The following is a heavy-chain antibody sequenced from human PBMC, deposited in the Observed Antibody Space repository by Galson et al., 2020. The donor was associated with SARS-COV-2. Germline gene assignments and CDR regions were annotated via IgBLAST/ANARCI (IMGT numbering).Heavy chain of an antibody. CDR1: GFTFRSYG. J-gene: IGHJ4*02. CDR2: IWYDGSNK. V-gene: IGHV3-33*01. Sequence: GGSLRLSCAASGFTFRSYGMHWVRQAPGKGLEWVAVIWYDGSNKYYADSVKGRFTISRDNSKNTLYLQMNSLRAEDTAVYYCASEGNYYDSSGYPLRPFDYWGQGTLVTVSS. D-gene: IGHD3-22*01. CDR3: ASEGNYYDSSGYPLRPFDY.